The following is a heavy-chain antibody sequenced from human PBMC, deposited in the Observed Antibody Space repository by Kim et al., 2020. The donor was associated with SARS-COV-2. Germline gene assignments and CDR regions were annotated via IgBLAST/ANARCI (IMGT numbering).Heavy chain of an antibody. CDR1: GFTFGDYA. V-gene: IGHV3-9*01. Sequence: GGSLRLSCAASGFTFGDYAMHWVRQAPGKGLEWVSGISWNSGSIGYADSVKGRFTISRDNAKNSLYLQMNSLRAEDTALYYCAKDPGGIQLWSFDYWGQGTLVTVSS. CDR3: AKDPGGIQLWSFDY. D-gene: IGHD5-18*01. CDR2: ISWNSGSI. J-gene: IGHJ4*02.